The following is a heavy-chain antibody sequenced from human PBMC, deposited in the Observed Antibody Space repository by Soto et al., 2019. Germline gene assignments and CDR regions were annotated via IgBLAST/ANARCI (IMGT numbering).Heavy chain of an antibody. CDR3: ARGFSGWFPIGY. J-gene: IGHJ4*02. Sequence: PGGSLRLGCTASGFTFSTYAMIWVRQAPGKGLEWVSVITGGGSGTYYADSVKGRFTISRDNSKNTLYLQMSSLRAEDTAVYYCARGFSGWFPIGYWGQGTLVTVSS. D-gene: IGHD6-19*01. V-gene: IGHV3-23*01. CDR2: ITGGGSGT. CDR1: GFTFSTYA.